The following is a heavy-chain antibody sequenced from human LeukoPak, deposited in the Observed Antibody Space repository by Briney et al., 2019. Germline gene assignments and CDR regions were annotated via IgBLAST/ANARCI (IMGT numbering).Heavy chain of an antibody. J-gene: IGHJ2*01. Sequence: SETLSLTCTVSGGSVSSGSYYWSWIRQPPGKGLEWIGYIYYSGSTNYNPSLKSRVTISVDTSKNQFSLKLSSVTAADTAVYYCASGGGLYCSSTSCHYWYFDLWGRGTLATVSS. V-gene: IGHV4-61*01. CDR3: ASGGGLYCSSTSCHYWYFDL. D-gene: IGHD2-2*01. CDR2: IYYSGST. CDR1: GGSVSSGSYY.